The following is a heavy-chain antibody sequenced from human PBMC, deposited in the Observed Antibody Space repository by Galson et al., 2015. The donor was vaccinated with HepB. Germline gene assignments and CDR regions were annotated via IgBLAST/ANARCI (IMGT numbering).Heavy chain of an antibody. CDR2: ISSSSNTI. V-gene: IGHV3-48*04. D-gene: IGHD2-15*01. Sequence: SLRLSCAASTFIFSTYSMNRVRPAPGKGLEWVSYISSSSNTIYYADSVKGRFTISRENAKNSLYLQMNSLKAEDTAVYYFVFLRGHDLKPLDYWGQGNLVTVSS. CDR3: VFLRGHDLKPLDY. CDR1: TFIFSTYS. J-gene: IGHJ4*02.